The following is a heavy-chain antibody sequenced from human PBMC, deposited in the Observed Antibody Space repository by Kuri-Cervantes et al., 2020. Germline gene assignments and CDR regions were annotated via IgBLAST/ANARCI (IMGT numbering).Heavy chain of an antibody. D-gene: IGHD2-15*01. CDR2: ISSSSSTI. Sequence: GGSLRPSCAASGFTFSSYSMNWVRQAPGKGLEWVSYISSSSSTIYYADSVKGRFTISRDNSKNTLYLQMNSLRAEDTAVYYCAKPKNIVVVVAGDWGQGTLVTVSS. V-gene: IGHV3-48*01. J-gene: IGHJ4*02. CDR3: AKPKNIVVVVAGD. CDR1: GFTFSSYS.